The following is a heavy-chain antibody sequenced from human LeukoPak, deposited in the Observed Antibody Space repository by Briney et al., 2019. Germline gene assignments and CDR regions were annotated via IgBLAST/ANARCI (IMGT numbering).Heavy chain of an antibody. Sequence: TSETLSLTCTVSGGSISSSSYYWGWTRQPPGKGLEWIGSIYYSGSTYYNPSLKSRVTISVDTSKNQFSLKLSSMTAADTAVYYCARDSSGWYWGNWFDPWGQGTLVTVSS. CDR3: ARDSSGWYWGNWFDP. CDR1: GGSISSSSYY. V-gene: IGHV4-39*07. J-gene: IGHJ5*02. D-gene: IGHD6-19*01. CDR2: IYYSGST.